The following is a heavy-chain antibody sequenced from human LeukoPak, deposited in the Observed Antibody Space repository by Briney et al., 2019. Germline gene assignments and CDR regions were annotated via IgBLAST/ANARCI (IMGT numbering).Heavy chain of an antibody. CDR2: ISYDGSNK. V-gene: IGHV3-30*04. D-gene: IGHD6-13*01. CDR3: ASPKGKSSSWYGTFDY. CDR1: GFTFSSYA. Sequence: QAGGSQRLSCAASGFTFSSYAMHWVRQAPGKGLEWVAVISYDGSNKYYADSVKGRFTISRDNSKNTLYLQMNSLRAEDTAVYYCASPKGKSSSWYGTFDYWGQGTLVTVSS. J-gene: IGHJ4*02.